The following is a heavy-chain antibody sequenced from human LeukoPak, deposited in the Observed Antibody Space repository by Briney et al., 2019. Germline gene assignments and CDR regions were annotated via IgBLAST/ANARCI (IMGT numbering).Heavy chain of an antibody. J-gene: IGHJ4*02. V-gene: IGHV3-23*01. D-gene: IGHD3-3*01. CDR1: GFTFSSYA. CDR2: ISGSGGST. Sequence: GGSLRLSCAASGFTFSSYAMSWVRQAPGKGLEWVSAISGSGGSTYYADSVKGRFTISRDSSKNTLYLQMNSPRAEDTAVYYCAKDLTIFGVVSYFDYWGQGTLVTVSS. CDR3: AKDLTIFGVVSYFDY.